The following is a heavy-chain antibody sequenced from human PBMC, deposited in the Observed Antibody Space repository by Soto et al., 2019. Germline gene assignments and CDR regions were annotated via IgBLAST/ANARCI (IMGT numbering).Heavy chain of an antibody. Sequence: SGPTLVNPTPTLTLTCTFSGFSLTTIGLGVGWIRQPPGKALGWLAVIYWNDDKRYNPSLRSRLAITKDTSKNQEVLTMTNMDPVDTATYYCGHRRESYDYSGLDVWGQGTTVTVSS. CDR1: GFSLTTIGLG. V-gene: IGHV2-5*01. D-gene: IGHD3-16*01. CDR2: IYWNDDK. CDR3: GHRRESYDYSGLDV. J-gene: IGHJ6*02.